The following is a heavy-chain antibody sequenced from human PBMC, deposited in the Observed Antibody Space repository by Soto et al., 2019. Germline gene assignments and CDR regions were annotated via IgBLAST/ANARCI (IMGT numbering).Heavy chain of an antibody. CDR1: GFTFSSYW. CDR3: ARDPYYYDSSGLGYYFDY. CDR2: INSDGSST. V-gene: IGHV3-74*01. Sequence: EVQLVESGGGLVQPGGSLRLSCAASGFTFSSYWMHWVRQAPGKGLVWVSRINSDGSSTSYADSVKGRFTISRDNAKNSLYLQMNSLRADDTAVYYCARDPYYYDSSGLGYYFDYWGQGTLVTVSS. D-gene: IGHD3-22*01. J-gene: IGHJ4*02.